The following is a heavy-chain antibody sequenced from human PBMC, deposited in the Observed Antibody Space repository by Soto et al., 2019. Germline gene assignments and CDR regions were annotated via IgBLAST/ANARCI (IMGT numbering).Heavy chain of an antibody. CDR2: ISAYNGNI. Sequence: QVQLVQSGTEVEKPGASVMVSCKASGYTFTSYGISWVRQAPGQGLEWMGWISAYNGNIKYAQKLQGRVTMTTDTSTSTAYMELRSLRSDDTAVYYCARDLAVGLVDYWGQGTLVTVSS. V-gene: IGHV1-18*01. CDR1: GYTFTSYG. J-gene: IGHJ4*02. D-gene: IGHD6-19*01. CDR3: ARDLAVGLVDY.